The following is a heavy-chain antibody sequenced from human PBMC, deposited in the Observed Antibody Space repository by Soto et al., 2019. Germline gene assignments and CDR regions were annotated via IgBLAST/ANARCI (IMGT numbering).Heavy chain of an antibody. Sequence: SETLSLTCAVYGGSFSGYYWSWIRQPPGKGLEWIGEINHSGSTNYNPSLKSRVTISVDTSKNQFSLKLSSVTAADTAVYYCARGGSYYDSSGYYRSYFDYWGQGTLVTVSS. CDR3: ARGGSYYDSSGYYRSYFDY. CDR1: GGSFSGYY. V-gene: IGHV4-34*01. D-gene: IGHD3-22*01. CDR2: INHSGST. J-gene: IGHJ4*02.